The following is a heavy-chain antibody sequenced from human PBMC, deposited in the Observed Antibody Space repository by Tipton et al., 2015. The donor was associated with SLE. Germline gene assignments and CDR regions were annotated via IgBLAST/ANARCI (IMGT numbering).Heavy chain of an antibody. CDR2: ISGSGYST. D-gene: IGHD3-16*01. Sequence: GSLRLSCAASGFTFSSYAMSWVRQAPGKGLEWVSAISGSGYSTYYADSVKGRFTISRDNSKNTLYLQMNSLRAEDTAVYFVLIDAFDIWVQGTMVTVSS. CDR3: LIDAFDI. V-gene: IGHV3-23*01. J-gene: IGHJ3*02. CDR1: GFTFSSYA.